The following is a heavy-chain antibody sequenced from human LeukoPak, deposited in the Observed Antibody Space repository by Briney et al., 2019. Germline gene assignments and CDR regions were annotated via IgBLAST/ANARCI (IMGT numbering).Heavy chain of an antibody. Sequence: GASVKVSCKASGYTFTSYYMHWVRQAPGQGLEWMGIINPSGGSTSYAQKFQGRVTMTRDMSTSTVYMELSSLGSEDTAVYYCARDSIGLGFPQYAFDIWGQGTMVTVSS. CDR3: ARDSIGLGFPQYAFDI. J-gene: IGHJ3*02. CDR2: INPSGGST. V-gene: IGHV1-46*01. D-gene: IGHD6-19*01. CDR1: GYTFTSYY.